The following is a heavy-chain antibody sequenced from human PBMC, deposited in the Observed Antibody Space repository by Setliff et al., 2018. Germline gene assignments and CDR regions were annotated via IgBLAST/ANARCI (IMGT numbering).Heavy chain of an antibody. D-gene: IGHD3-10*01. V-gene: IGHV3-23*01. CDR2: ISGGGSRT. CDR3: ARDTSGRDAFDI. Sequence: PGGSLRLSCAASGFTFSSYAMSWVRQAPGKGLEWVSGISGGGSRTYYADSVKGRFTISRGTSQNTLYLQMSSLRAEDTAVYYCARDTSGRDAFDIWGQGTMVTVSS. J-gene: IGHJ3*02. CDR1: GFTFSSYA.